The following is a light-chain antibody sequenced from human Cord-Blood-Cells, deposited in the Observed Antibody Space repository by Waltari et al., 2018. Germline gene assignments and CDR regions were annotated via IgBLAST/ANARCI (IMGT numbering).Light chain of an antibody. V-gene: IGLV2-23*01. CDR2: EGS. J-gene: IGLJ3*02. Sequence: QSALTQPPSVSGSPVQSNTISCTGTSSHVGGYNLLFWYQQHPGKVPKRMIYEGSKRPSGVSNRFSGSTSGNTASLTISGLQAEDEADYYCCSYAGSSTWVFGGGTKLTVL. CDR1: SSHVGGYNL. CDR3: CSYAGSSTWV.